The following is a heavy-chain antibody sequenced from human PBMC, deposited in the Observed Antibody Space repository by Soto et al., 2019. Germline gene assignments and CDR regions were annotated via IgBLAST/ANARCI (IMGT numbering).Heavy chain of an antibody. CDR1: GFTFSSYA. J-gene: IGHJ4*02. V-gene: IGHV3-23*01. Sequence: EVQLLESGGGLVQPGGSLRLSCAASGFTFSSYAMSWVRQAPGKGLEWVSAISGSGSSTYYAHSVKGRFTISRDNSKNTLNLQMNSLRDEDTAIYYCATVSGAVGYLGYWGQGTLVTVSS. CDR2: ISGSGSST. CDR3: ATVSGAVGYLGY. D-gene: IGHD2-21*01.